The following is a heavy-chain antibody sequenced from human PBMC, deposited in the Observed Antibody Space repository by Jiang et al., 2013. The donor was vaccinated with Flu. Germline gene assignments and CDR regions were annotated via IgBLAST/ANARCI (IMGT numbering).Heavy chain of an antibody. Sequence: SGAEVKKPGASVKVSCKASGYTFTSYYMHWVRQAPGQGLEWMGIINPSGGSTSYAQKFQGRVTMTRDTSTSTVYMELSSLRSEDTAVYYCARAFNWKGSEDAFDIWGQGTMVTVSS. J-gene: IGHJ3*02. CDR1: GYTFTSYY. V-gene: IGHV1-46*03. D-gene: IGHD1-20*01. CDR3: ARAFNWKGSEDAFDI. CDR2: INPSGGST.